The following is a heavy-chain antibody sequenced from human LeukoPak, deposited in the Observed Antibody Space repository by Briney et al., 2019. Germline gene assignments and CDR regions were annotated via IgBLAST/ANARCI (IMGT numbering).Heavy chain of an antibody. CDR3: ARHFGVVLVPDY. J-gene: IGHJ4*02. D-gene: IGHD3-3*01. CDR2: IYPGDSDT. Sequence: GESLQISCKGSGSSFTSYWIGGVRQLPGKGLEWMGIIYPGDSDTRYRPSFQGQVTISADKSISTAYLQWSSLKASDTAMYYCARHFGVVLVPDYWGQGTLVTVSS. V-gene: IGHV5-51*01. CDR1: GSSFTSYW.